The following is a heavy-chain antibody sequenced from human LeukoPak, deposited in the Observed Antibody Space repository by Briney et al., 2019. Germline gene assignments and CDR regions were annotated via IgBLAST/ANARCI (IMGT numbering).Heavy chain of an antibody. CDR1: GGSISSSSYY. CDR3: ARDLSGWYPESSHFDY. CDR2: IYYSGST. J-gene: IGHJ4*02. V-gene: IGHV4-39*02. Sequence: SETLSLTCTVSGGSISSSSYYWGWIRQPPGKGLEWIGSIYYSGSTYYNPSLKSRVTISVDTSKNQFSLQLNSVTPEDTAVYYCARDLSGWYPESSHFDYWGQGTLVTVSS. D-gene: IGHD6-19*01.